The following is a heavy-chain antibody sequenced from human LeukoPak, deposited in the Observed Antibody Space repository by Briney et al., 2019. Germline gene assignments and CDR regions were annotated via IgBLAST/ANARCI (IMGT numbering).Heavy chain of an antibody. Sequence: GGSLRLSCATSGFIFSNYWMSWVRQAPGKGLEWVANIKQDGSETYYVDSVKGRFTISRDDAKNSLYLQMNSLRAEDTAIYYCTNPPTVTQTRFDPWGQGTLVTVSS. CDR1: GFIFSNYW. J-gene: IGHJ5*02. CDR3: TNPPTVTQTRFDP. V-gene: IGHV3-7*03. CDR2: IKQDGSET. D-gene: IGHD4-17*01.